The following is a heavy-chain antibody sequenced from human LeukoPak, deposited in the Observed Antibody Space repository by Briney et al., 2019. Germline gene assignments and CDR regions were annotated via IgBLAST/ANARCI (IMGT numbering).Heavy chain of an antibody. CDR2: IYSSGNT. CDR1: GGPISSASYY. D-gene: IGHD2-2*01. V-gene: IGHV4-61*02. CDR3: ATVRSATMYYYYYMDV. Sequence: SQTLSLTCTVSGGPISSASYYWSWIRQPAGKGLEWIGRIYSSGNTNYNPFLTSRVTMSVDTSKNQFSLNLSSVTAADTAVYYCATVRSATMYYYYYMDVWGKGTTVTASS. J-gene: IGHJ6*03.